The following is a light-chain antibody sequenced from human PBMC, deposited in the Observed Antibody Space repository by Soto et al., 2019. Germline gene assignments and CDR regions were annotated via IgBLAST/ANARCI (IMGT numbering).Light chain of an antibody. V-gene: IGKV3-15*01. CDR1: QSVSSN. CDR2: GTS. CDR3: QHFNNWPPKYT. J-gene: IGKJ2*01. Sequence: EIVMTQSPATLSVSPGERATLSCRASQSVSSNLAWYQQKPGQAPRLLIYGTSTRATGIPARFSGSGSGTEFTLTISSLQSEDFAVYYCQHFNNWPPKYTFGQGTRLEIE.